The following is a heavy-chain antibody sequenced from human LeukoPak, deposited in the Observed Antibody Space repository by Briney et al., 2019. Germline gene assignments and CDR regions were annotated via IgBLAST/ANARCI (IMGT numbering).Heavy chain of an antibody. CDR1: GFTFTAHT. V-gene: IGHV3-48*01. CDR2: ISGSGNTM. D-gene: IGHD2-15*01. J-gene: IGHJ3*02. CDR3: VRRESDLDGGFDI. Sequence: GGSLRLSCAASGFTFTAHTLNWVRQPPGKGLEWISYISGSGNTMEYADSVKGRVTISRDNVKNTLFLQMSSLRVEDTAVYYCVRRESDLDGGFDIWGQGTVVTVSS.